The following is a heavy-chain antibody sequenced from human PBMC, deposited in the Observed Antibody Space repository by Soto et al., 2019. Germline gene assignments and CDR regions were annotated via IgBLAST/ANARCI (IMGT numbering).Heavy chain of an antibody. J-gene: IGHJ5*02. CDR3: ARGNYDFWSGYPGHWFDP. V-gene: IGHV4-30-2*01. CDR2: IYHSGST. D-gene: IGHD3-3*01. Sequence: KPSETLSLTCAVSGGSISSGGYSWSWIRQPPGKGLEWIGYIYHSGSTYYNPSLKSRVTISVDRSKNQFSLKLSSVTAADTAVYYCARGNYDFWSGYPGHWFDPWGQGTLVTVSS. CDR1: GGSISSGGYS.